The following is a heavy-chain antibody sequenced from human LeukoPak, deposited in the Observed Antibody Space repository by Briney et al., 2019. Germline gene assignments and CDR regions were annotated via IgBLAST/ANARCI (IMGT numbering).Heavy chain of an antibody. CDR3: AKDTGMTTVVTRAMDV. J-gene: IGHJ6*02. D-gene: IGHD4-23*01. CDR1: GFTFSSYG. V-gene: IGHV3-30*18. CDR2: ISYDGSNK. Sequence: PGRSLRLSCAASGFTFSSYGMHWVRQAPGKGLEWVAVISYDGSNKYYADSVKGRFTISRDNSKNTLYLQMNSLRAEDTAVYYCAKDTGMTTVVTRAMDVWGQGTTVTVSS.